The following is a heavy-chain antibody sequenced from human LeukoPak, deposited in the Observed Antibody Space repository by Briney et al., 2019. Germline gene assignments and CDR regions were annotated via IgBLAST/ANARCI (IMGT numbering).Heavy chain of an antibody. CDR2: INPSGGST. Sequence: SAKFSCNASADTFISYYMHWVRQAPGQGLEWMGIINPSGGSTSYAQQFQGRVTITRDTSTSTVYMELSSLRSEDTAVYYCAALGFGEFEDYWGQGTLVTVSS. V-gene: IGHV1-46*01. CDR1: ADTFISYY. D-gene: IGHD3-10*01. CDR3: AALGFGEFEDY. J-gene: IGHJ4*02.